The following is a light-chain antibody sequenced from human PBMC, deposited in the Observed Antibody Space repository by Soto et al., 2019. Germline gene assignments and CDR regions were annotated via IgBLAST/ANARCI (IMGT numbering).Light chain of an antibody. V-gene: IGLV2-14*01. J-gene: IGLJ1*01. CDR1: SSDVGGYNY. Sequence: SVLTQPASVSRSPGQSITISCTGTSSDVGGYNYVSWYQQHPGKAPKLMIYEVSNRPSGVSNRFSGSKSGNTASLTISGLQAEDEADYYCCSFAGSNTFVFGTGTKVTVL. CDR3: CSFAGSNTFV. CDR2: EVS.